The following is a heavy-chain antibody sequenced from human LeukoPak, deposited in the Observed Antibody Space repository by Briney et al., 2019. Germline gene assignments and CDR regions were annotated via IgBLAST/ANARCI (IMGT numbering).Heavy chain of an antibody. D-gene: IGHD3-10*01. V-gene: IGHV3-21*01. CDR1: GFTFSSYA. J-gene: IGHJ4*02. CDR3: ARVQGYYGSGLRY. Sequence: GGSLRLSCAASGFTFSSYAMSWVRQAPGKGLEWVSSISSSSSYIYYADSVKGRFAISRDNAKNSLYPQMNSLRAEDTAVYYCARVQGYYGSGLRYWGQGALVTVSS. CDR2: ISSSSSYI.